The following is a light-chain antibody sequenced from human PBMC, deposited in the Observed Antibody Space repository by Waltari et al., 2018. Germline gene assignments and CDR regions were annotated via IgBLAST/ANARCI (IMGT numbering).Light chain of an antibody. CDR2: GAS. V-gene: IGKV3-20*01. CDR1: QSVRWS. J-gene: IGKJ1*01. Sequence: EIVLTQSPDTLSLSPGERATLSCRASQSVRWSLAWYQQKAGRAPRLLIYGASSRATGIPDRFSGSGSGTDFSLTISRLEPEDFAVYYCQHYVRLPATFGQGTKVEI. CDR3: QHYVRLPAT.